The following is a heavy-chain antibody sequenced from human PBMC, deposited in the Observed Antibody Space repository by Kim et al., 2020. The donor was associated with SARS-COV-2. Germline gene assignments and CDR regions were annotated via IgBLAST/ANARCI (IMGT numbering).Heavy chain of an antibody. CDR3: TTVGLNQDQDIVVVPAAMPFDY. D-gene: IGHD2-2*01. CDR2: IKSKTDGGTT. J-gene: IGHJ4*02. CDR1: GFTFSNAW. V-gene: IGHV3-15*01. Sequence: GGSLRLSCAASGFTFSNAWMSWVRQAPGKGLEWVGRIKSKTDGGTTDYAAPVKGRFTISRDDSKNTLYLQMNSLKTEDTAVYYCTTVGLNQDQDIVVVPAAMPFDYWGQGTLVTVSS.